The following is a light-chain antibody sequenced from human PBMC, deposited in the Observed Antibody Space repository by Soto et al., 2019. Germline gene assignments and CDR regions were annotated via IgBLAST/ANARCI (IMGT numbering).Light chain of an antibody. J-gene: IGKJ1*01. CDR2: GAS. CDR1: QSVSSNY. V-gene: IGKV3-20*01. Sequence: EIVLAQSPGTLSLSPGERATLSCRASQSVSSNYLAWYQQTPGQAPRLLIYGASSRATGIPDRFSGSGSGTDFPLTVSRLEPEDFAVYYCQQYGSSPWTFGQGTTVEIK. CDR3: QQYGSSPWT.